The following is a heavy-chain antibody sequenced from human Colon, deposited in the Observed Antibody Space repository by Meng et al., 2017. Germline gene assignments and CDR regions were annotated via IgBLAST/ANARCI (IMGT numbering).Heavy chain of an antibody. J-gene: IGHJ4*02. CDR2: INIGNGNT. D-gene: IGHD2-21*01. CDR3: ARDKGDWVLGDY. Sequence: QVQFVQSRAEVKKPGASVKVACKASGYTFTSQSLYWLRQAPGQRPEWMGWINIGNGNTKYSQNFQGRVTFTRDTSASTAYMELNSLRSEDTAVYYCARDKGDWVLGDYWGQGTLVTVSS. V-gene: IGHV1-3*04. CDR1: GYTFTSQS.